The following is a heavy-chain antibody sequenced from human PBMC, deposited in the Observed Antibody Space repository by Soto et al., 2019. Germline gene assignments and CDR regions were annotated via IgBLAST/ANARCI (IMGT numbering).Heavy chain of an antibody. J-gene: IGHJ6*02. CDR1: GFSLSTRGVG. Sequence: QITLKESGTTLVKPTQTLTLTCTFSGFSLSTRGVGVAWIRQPPGKALEWLALIYWDDDKRYSPSLKNRLTLTKDTSKDQVALAMTSMDPVDTATYFCAHDSTDWYGMDVWGQGTTFTVSS. CDR3: AHDSTDWYGMDV. V-gene: IGHV2-5*02. D-gene: IGHD3-22*01. CDR2: IYWDDDK.